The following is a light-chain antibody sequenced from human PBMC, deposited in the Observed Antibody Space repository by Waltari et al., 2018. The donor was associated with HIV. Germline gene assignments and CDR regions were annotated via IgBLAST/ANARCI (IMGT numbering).Light chain of an antibody. J-gene: IGKJ4*01. CDR3: QQYAGSPPLT. V-gene: IGKV3-20*01. Sequence: EIVLTQSPGTLSLSPGERATLSCRASPSVSSSYLAWYQQKPGQAPRLLIYGASSRATGIPDRFSGSGSGTDFTLTISRLEPEDFAGYYCQQYAGSPPLTFGGGTKVESK. CDR2: GAS. CDR1: PSVSSSY.